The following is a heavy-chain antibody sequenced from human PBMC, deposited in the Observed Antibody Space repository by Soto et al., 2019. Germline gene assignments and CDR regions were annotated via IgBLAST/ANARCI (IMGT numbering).Heavy chain of an antibody. CDR2: FDPEDGET. V-gene: IGHV1-24*01. Sequence: ASVKVSCKVSGYTLTELSMHWVRQAPGKGLEWMGGFDPEDGETIYAQKFQGRVTMTEDTSTDTAYMELSSLRSEDTAVYYCATELYYDILTGAMPHAFDIWGQGTMVTVSS. CDR1: GYTLTELS. CDR3: ATELYYDILTGAMPHAFDI. J-gene: IGHJ3*02. D-gene: IGHD3-9*01.